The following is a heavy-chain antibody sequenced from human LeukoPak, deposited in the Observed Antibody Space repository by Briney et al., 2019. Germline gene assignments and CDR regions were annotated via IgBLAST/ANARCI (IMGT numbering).Heavy chain of an antibody. Sequence: PGGSLRLSCAASGFTFSSYAMSWVRQAPGRGLEWVSRISGSGGSTYYADSVKGRFTISRDNSKDTLYLQMHSLRGEDTAVYFCAKDRDYDFWSGYYWDNWGQGTLVTVSS. CDR2: ISGSGGST. J-gene: IGHJ4*02. CDR1: GFTFSSYA. D-gene: IGHD3-3*01. V-gene: IGHV3-23*01. CDR3: AKDRDYDFWSGYYWDN.